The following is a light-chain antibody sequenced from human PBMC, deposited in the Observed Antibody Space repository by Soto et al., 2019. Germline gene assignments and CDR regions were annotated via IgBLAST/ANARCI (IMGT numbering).Light chain of an antibody. CDR1: QSVSSN. CDR3: QHSASSGRT. CDR2: GAS. J-gene: IGKJ4*02. Sequence: EIVMAMDHDTLSVSPGERSTLSCRASQSVSSNLAWYQQKPGQAPRLLIYGASSRATGIPVRFSGSGSGTEFTLTISRLEPEDFAVYYCQHSASSGRTFGAGTKVDNK. V-gene: IGKV3-15*01.